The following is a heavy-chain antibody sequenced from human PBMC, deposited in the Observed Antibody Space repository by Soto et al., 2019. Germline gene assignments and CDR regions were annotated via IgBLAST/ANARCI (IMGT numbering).Heavy chain of an antibody. CDR2: ISGSGGST. Sequence: EVQLLESGGGLVQPGGSLRLSCAASGFTFSNYAMSWVRQAPGKGLEWVSTISGSGGSTYYADSVKGRFTISRDNSKNTLYLQVNSLRAVDTAVYSCAKGTAAAGRNWFDPWGQGTLVTVSS. D-gene: IGHD6-13*01. V-gene: IGHV3-23*01. J-gene: IGHJ5*02. CDR1: GFTFSNYA. CDR3: AKGTAAAGRNWFDP.